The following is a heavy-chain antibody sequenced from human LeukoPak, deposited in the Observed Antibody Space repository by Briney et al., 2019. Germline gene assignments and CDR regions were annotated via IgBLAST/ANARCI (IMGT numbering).Heavy chain of an antibody. D-gene: IGHD6-19*01. V-gene: IGHV3-74*01. CDR1: GFTFSNYW. CDR3: ARDVQAGPGY. J-gene: IGHJ4*02. Sequence: GGSLRLSCAASGFTFSNYWMHWGRQAPGKGLVWVSRINGDGSSTTYADSVKGRFTISRDNAKNTLYLQMNSLRAEDTAVYYCARDVQAGPGYWGEGSLVTVSS. CDR2: INGDGSST.